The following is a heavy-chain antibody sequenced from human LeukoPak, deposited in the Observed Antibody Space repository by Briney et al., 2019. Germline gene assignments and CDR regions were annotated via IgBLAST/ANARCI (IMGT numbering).Heavy chain of an antibody. Sequence: SETLSLTCTVSGSSISSAYYWGWIRQPPGKGLEWVGNIYHTGSTFYNPSLKSRVTISVDSSKNQFSLKLSSVTAADTAVYYCARRTNDYGPFDYWGQGTLVTVSS. D-gene: IGHD4-17*01. CDR1: GSSISSAYY. CDR2: IYHTGST. V-gene: IGHV4-38-2*02. CDR3: ARRTNDYGPFDY. J-gene: IGHJ4*02.